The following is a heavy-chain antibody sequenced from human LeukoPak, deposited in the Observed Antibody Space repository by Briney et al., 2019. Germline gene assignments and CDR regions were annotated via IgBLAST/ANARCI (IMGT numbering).Heavy chain of an antibody. Sequence: ASVKVSCKASGYTFTSYAMNWVRQAPGQGLEWMGWINTNTGNPTYAQGFTGRFVFSLDTSVSTAYLQISSLKAEDTAVYYCARVGYDILTGDYYYYGMDVWGQGTTVTVSS. D-gene: IGHD3-9*01. CDR1: GYTFTSYA. J-gene: IGHJ6*02. CDR2: INTNTGNP. CDR3: ARVGYDILTGDYYYYGMDV. V-gene: IGHV7-4-1*02.